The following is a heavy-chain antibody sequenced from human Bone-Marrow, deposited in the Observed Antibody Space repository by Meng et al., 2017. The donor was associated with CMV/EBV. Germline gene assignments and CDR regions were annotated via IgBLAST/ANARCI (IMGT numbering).Heavy chain of an antibody. CDR2: ISYDGSNK. CDR1: GFTFSSYA. D-gene: IGHD1-26*01. Sequence: GGSLRLSCAASGFTFSSYAMHWVRQAPGKGLEWVAVISYDGSNKYYADSVKGRFTISRDNSKNTLYLQMNSLRAEDTAVYYCARDLGGSHFDYWGQGTLVTVSS. V-gene: IGHV3-30-3*01. J-gene: IGHJ4*02. CDR3: ARDLGGSHFDY.